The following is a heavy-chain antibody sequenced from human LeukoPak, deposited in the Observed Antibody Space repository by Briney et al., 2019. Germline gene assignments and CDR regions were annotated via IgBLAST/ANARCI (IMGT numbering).Heavy chain of an antibody. Sequence: GASVKVSCKASGYTFTVYYMHWVRQAPGQGLEWMGWINPNSGGTNYEQKFQGRVTMTRDTSISTAYMELSSLRSEDTAVYYCARSMTTVTSPTYYYGMDVWGQGTTVTVSS. CDR2: INPNSGGT. V-gene: IGHV1-2*02. D-gene: IGHD4-17*01. CDR1: GYTFTVYY. CDR3: ARSMTTVTSPTYYYGMDV. J-gene: IGHJ6*02.